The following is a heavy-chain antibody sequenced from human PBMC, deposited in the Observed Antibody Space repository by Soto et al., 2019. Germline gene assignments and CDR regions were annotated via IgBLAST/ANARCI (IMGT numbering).Heavy chain of an antibody. CDR2: IRSKANSYAT. Sequence: PGGSLRLSCAASGFTFSGSAMHWVRQASGKGLEWVGRIRSKANSYATAYAASVKGRFTISRDDSKNTAYLQMNSLKTEDTAVYYCTRQESSGWYYYYYGMDVWGQGTTVTVSS. V-gene: IGHV3-73*01. CDR1: GFTFSGSA. J-gene: IGHJ6*02. CDR3: TRQESSGWYYYYYGMDV. D-gene: IGHD6-19*01.